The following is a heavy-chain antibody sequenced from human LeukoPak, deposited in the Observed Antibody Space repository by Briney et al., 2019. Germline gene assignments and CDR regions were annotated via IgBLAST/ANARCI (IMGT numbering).Heavy chain of an antibody. V-gene: IGHV4-59*01. Sequence: SETLSLTCTVSGGSISRYYWSWIRQPPGKGLEWIGNIYYSGSTNYNPSLKSLVTISVDTSKNQFSLKLSSVTAADTAVYYCARQGHYGDYGTNFDYWGQGTLVTVSS. CDR1: GGSISRYY. D-gene: IGHD4-17*01. CDR3: ARQGHYGDYGTNFDY. J-gene: IGHJ4*02. CDR2: IYYSGST.